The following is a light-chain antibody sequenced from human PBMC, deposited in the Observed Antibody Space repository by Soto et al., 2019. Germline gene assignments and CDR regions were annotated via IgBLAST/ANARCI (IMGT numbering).Light chain of an antibody. V-gene: IGKV1-5*03. Sequence: DIPMTQSPSTLSASVGDRVTITCRASQSISSWLAWYQQKPGKAPKLLIYKASSLESGVPSRFSGSGSGTEFTLTSSSLQPDDFATYYCQQDNSYPYTFGQGTKLEIK. CDR1: QSISSW. CDR3: QQDNSYPYT. J-gene: IGKJ2*01. CDR2: KAS.